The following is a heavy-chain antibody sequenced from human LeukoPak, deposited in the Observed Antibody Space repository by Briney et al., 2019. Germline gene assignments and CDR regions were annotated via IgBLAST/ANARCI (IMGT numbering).Heavy chain of an antibody. D-gene: IGHD3-9*01. J-gene: IGHJ5*02. V-gene: IGHV1-24*01. CDR2: FDPEDGET. CDR3: ATRAWAHFDWLLS. Sequence: ASVKVSCKVSGYTLTELSMHWVRQAPGKGLEWMGGFDPEDGETIYAQKFQGRVTMTEGTSTDTAYMELSSLRSEDTAVYNCATRAWAHFDWLLSWGQGTLVTVSS. CDR1: GYTLTELS.